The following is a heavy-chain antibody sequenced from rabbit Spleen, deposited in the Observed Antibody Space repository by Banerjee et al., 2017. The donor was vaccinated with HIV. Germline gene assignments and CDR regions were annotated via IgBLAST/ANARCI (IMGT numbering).Heavy chain of an antibody. CDR3: ARAIVPWLGLTRLDL. V-gene: IGHV1S40*01. CDR2: IDTGSSDNI. CDR1: GVSFTNNNY. Sequence: QSLEESGGDLVKPGASLTLTCTASGVSFTNNNYMCWVRQAPGKGLEWIACIDTGSSDNIYYASWAKGRFTISSDNAQSTVDLKMTSLTAADTATYFCARAIVPWLGLTRLDLWGPGTPGHRL. D-gene: IGHD4-1*01. J-gene: IGHJ3*01.